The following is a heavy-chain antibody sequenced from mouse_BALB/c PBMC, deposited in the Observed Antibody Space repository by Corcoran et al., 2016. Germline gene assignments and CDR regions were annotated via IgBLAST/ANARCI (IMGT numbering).Heavy chain of an antibody. CDR2: INTYTGAP. CDR1: GYTFTNYG. V-gene: IGHV9-1*02. CDR3: AREPYAMDY. Sequence: QIQLVQSGPELKKPGETVKISCKASGYTFTNYGMNWVKHAPGKGLKWMGWINTYTGAPTYADDFKGRFAFSLETSSSTAYLQINNLKNEDMATYFCAREPYAMDYWGQGTSVTVSS. J-gene: IGHJ4*01.